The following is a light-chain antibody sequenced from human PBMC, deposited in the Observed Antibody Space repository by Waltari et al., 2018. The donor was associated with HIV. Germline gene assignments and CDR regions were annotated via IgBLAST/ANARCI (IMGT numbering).Light chain of an antibody. J-gene: IGLJ2*01. CDR1: SSDVDCYDC. V-gene: IGLV2-14*01. CDR2: EVT. Sequence: QSALTQPASVSGSPGQSITISCTGASSDVDCYDCISWYQQHPGKAPRLIIYEVTNRPSGVSNRFFGSKSANTASLTISGLQADDEADYYCSYTGTNSLHFGGGTKVTVL. CDR3: SYTGTNSLH.